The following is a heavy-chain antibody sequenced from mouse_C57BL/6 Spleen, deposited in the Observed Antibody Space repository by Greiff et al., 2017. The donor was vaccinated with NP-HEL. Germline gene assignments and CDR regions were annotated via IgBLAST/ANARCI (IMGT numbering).Heavy chain of an antibody. CDR2: IHPNSGRT. CDR1: GYTFTSYW. V-gene: IGHV1-64*01. Sequence: QVQLQQPGAELVKPGASVPLSCKASGYTFTSYWMHWVKQRPGQGLEWIGMIHPNSGRTKYNEKFKSKATLSVDKSSSTASMQLSSLTSEDSVVYYCARVDYDVGFAYWGQGTLVTVSA. D-gene: IGHD2-4*01. J-gene: IGHJ3*01. CDR3: ARVDYDVGFAY.